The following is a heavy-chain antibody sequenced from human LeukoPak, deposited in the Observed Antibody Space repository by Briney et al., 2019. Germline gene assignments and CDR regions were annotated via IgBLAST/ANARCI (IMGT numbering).Heavy chain of an antibody. D-gene: IGHD3-10*01. Sequence: GESLKISCKGSGYTFSSYWIGWVRQMPGKGLEWMGIIYPGDSDTRYSPSFQGQVTISADKSTSTAYLQWSSLKASDTAMYYCTRVYGYYVDYWGQGTLVTVSS. J-gene: IGHJ4*02. CDR3: TRVYGYYVDY. CDR2: IYPGDSDT. CDR1: GYTFSSYW. V-gene: IGHV5-51*01.